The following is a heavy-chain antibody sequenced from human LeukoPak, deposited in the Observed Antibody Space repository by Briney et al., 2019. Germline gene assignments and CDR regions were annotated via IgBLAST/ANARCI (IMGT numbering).Heavy chain of an antibody. D-gene: IGHD5-18*01. CDR3: ARRRGYSYGRLDY. CDR2: INHSGST. Sequence: SETLSLTCAVDGGSFSGYYSSWIRHPPGKGLEWIGEINHSGSTNYNPSLKSRVTISVDTSKNQFSLKLSSVTAADTAVYYCARRRGYSYGRLDYWGQGTLVTVSS. V-gene: IGHV4-34*01. J-gene: IGHJ4*02. CDR1: GGSFSGYY.